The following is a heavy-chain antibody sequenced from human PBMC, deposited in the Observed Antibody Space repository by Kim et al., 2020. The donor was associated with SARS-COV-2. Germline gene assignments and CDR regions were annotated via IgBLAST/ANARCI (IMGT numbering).Heavy chain of an antibody. V-gene: IGHV3-74*01. J-gene: IGHJ4*02. CDR1: GFTFSNFW. CDR3: ATDFEN. CDR2: LDTDGSGT. Sequence: GGSLRLSCAASGFTFSNFWMHWVRQAPGKGLVWVSRLDTDGSGTSYADSVKGRFTISRDNARNTVFLQMNSLRDEDTAVYYCATDFENWGQGSLVTVSA.